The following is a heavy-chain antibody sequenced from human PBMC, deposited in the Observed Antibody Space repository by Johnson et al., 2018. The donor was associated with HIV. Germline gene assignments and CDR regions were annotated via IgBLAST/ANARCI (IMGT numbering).Heavy chain of an antibody. J-gene: IGHJ3*02. CDR3: AKDLDNSGRNPGIFDI. CDR2: ISYDGSNK. Sequence: QVQLVESGGGVVQPGRSLRLSCAASGFAFSSYGMHWVRQAPGKGLEWVAVISYDGSNKYYADSVKGRFTISRDNSKNTLYLQMNSLRAEDTALYYCAKDLDNSGRNPGIFDIWGQGTMVTVSS. D-gene: IGHD6-19*01. CDR1: GFAFSSYG. V-gene: IGHV3-30*18.